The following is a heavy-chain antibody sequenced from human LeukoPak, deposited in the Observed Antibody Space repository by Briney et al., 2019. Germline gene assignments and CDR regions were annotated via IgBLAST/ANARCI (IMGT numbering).Heavy chain of an antibody. Sequence: NPSQTLYLTCTVSGGSISRVGYHWSWLRQHPRKGLAWIGYIYYSGSTYYNPSLKSRVTISVDTSKNQFSLKLSSVTAADTAVYYCAKYSSSPNWFDPWGQGTLVTVSS. V-gene: IGHV4-31*03. CDR2: IYYSGST. J-gene: IGHJ5*02. CDR1: GGSISRVGYH. D-gene: IGHD6-13*01. CDR3: AKYSSSPNWFDP.